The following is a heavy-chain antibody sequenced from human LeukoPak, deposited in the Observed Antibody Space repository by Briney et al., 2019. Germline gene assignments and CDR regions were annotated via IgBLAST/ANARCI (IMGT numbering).Heavy chain of an antibody. CDR1: GGSFSGYY. D-gene: IGHD3-3*01. CDR2: INHSGST. Sequence: PSETLSLTCAVYGGSFSGYYWSWIRQPPGKGLEWIGEINHSGSTNYNPSLKSRVTISVDTSKNQFSLKLSSVTAADTAVYYCARHGARGDFWSGYLYYMDVWGKGTTVTVSS. V-gene: IGHV4-34*01. CDR3: ARHGARGDFWSGYLYYMDV. J-gene: IGHJ6*03.